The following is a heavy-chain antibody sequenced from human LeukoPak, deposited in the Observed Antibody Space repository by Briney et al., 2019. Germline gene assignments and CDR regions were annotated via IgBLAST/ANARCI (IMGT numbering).Heavy chain of an antibody. Sequence: ASVKVSCKASGYTFTSYAMHWVRQAPGQRLEWMGWINAGNGNTKYSQKFQGRVTITRVTSASTAYMELSSLRSEDTAVYYCARDRHYYGSGSYYKLDYWGQGTLVTVSS. CDR3: ARDRHYYGSGSYYKLDY. D-gene: IGHD3-10*01. CDR1: GYTFTSYA. CDR2: INAGNGNT. J-gene: IGHJ4*02. V-gene: IGHV1-3*01.